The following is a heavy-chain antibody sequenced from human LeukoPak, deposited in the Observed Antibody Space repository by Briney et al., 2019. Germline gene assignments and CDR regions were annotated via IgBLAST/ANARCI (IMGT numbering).Heavy chain of an antibody. J-gene: IGHJ4*02. V-gene: IGHV3-21*01. Sequence: KSGGSLRLSCAASGFTFSSYSMNWVRQAPGKGLEWVSSISSSSSYIYYADSVKGRFTISRDNAKNSLYLQMNSLRAEDTAVYYCARVGFSSGWDGDDYWGQGTLVTVSS. CDR1: GFTFSSYS. D-gene: IGHD6-19*01. CDR2: ISSSSSYI. CDR3: ARVGFSSGWDGDDY.